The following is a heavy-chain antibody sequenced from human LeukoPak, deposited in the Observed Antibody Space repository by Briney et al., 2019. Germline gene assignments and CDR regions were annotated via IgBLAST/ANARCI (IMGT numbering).Heavy chain of an antibody. V-gene: IGHV3-30-3*01. CDR1: GFTFSSYA. D-gene: IGHD5-18*01. J-gene: IGHJ4*02. Sequence: GGSLRLSCAASGFTFSSYAMHWVRQAPGKGLEWVTLMSYDGSNKYYTDSVKGRFTISRDNSKDTLYLQMNSLRAEDTAVYYCARSTPAYSYGVVYWREGGLVTVCS. CDR2: MSYDGSNK. CDR3: ARSTPAYSYGVVY.